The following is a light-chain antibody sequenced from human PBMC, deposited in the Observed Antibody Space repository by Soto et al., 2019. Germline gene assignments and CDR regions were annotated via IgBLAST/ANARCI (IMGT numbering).Light chain of an antibody. Sequence: EIVLTQYPGSLSLSPGERATLSCSASQSVSSYLAWSQQKPGQAPRLLIFGASSRATGFPDRFSGSGSGTDFRLTISRLEPEDSAVYYCQQYSSPPRTLGQGTKVEIK. V-gene: IGKV3-20*01. J-gene: IGKJ1*01. CDR3: QQYSSPPRT. CDR2: GAS. CDR1: QSVSSY.